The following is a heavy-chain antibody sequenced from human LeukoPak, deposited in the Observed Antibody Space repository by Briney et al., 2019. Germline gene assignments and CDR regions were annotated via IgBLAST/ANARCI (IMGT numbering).Heavy chain of an antibody. V-gene: IGHV3-23*01. CDR1: GFTFNKYA. J-gene: IGHJ4*02. CDR3: ASEGHVLRYFDWANYFGY. Sequence: GGSLTLSCAASGFTFNKYAMSWVRQAPGKGLEWVSAIGGGGFNTYYADSVKGRFTISRDNSKNTLYLQMNSLRAEDTAVYYCASEGHVLRYFDWANYFGYWGQGTLVTVSS. CDR2: IGGGGFNT. D-gene: IGHD3-9*01.